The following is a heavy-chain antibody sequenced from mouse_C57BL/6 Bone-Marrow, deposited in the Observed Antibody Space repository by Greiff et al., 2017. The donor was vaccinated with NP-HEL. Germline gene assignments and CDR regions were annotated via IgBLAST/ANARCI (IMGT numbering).Heavy chain of an antibody. D-gene: IGHD1-1*01. V-gene: IGHV1-64*01. CDR3: ATPYYGRN. CDR2: IHPNGGCT. J-gene: IGHJ3*01. CDR1: GYTFTSYG. Sequence: QVLLQQPGAELVKPGASVKLSCAASGYTFTSYGMPWVRQRPGQGLEWIGMIHPNGGCTYYTETFKGQATLTVDKSSSTAYMQLSSLTSEDSAGYYCATPYYGRNWGQGTLVTVSA.